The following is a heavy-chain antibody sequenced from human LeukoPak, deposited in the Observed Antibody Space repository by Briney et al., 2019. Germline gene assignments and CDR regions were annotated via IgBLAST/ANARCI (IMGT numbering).Heavy chain of an antibody. J-gene: IGHJ4*02. D-gene: IGHD1-26*01. CDR3: ASAAQSGSYDY. CDR2: IYSGGST. V-gene: IGHV3-53*05. CDR1: GFTVSSNY. Sequence: GGSLRLSCAASGFTVSSNYMSWVRQAPGKGLEWVSVIYSGGSTYYADSVKGRFTISRDNSKNTLYLQMNSLRAEDTAVYYCASAAQSGSYDYWGQGTLVTVSS.